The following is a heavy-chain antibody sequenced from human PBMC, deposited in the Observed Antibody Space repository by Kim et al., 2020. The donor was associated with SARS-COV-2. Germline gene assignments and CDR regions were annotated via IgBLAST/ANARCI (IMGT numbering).Heavy chain of an antibody. CDR1: GGSISSYY. CDR3: ARHSEGVRGVAMDY. J-gene: IGHJ4*02. CDR2: IYYSGST. D-gene: IGHD3-10*01. Sequence: SETLSLTCTVSGGSISSYYWSWIRQPPGKGLEWIGYIYYSGSTNYNPSLKSRVTISVDTSKNQFSLKLSSVTAADTAVYDCARHSEGVRGVAMDYWGQGTLVTVSS. V-gene: IGHV4-59*08.